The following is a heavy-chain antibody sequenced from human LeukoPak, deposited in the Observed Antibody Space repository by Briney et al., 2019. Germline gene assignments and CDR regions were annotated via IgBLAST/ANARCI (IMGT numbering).Heavy chain of an antibody. CDR2: IIPIFGTA. J-gene: IGHJ5*02. CDR1: GGTFSSYA. Sequence: ASVKVSCKASGGTFSSYAISWVRQAPGQGLEWMGGIIPIFGTANYAQKFQGRVTITTDESTSTAYMELSSLRSEDTAVYYCARVFGDYGSGSYYNFEGDNWFDPWGQGTLVTVSS. V-gene: IGHV1-69*05. D-gene: IGHD3-10*01. CDR3: ARVFGDYGSGSYYNFEGDNWFDP.